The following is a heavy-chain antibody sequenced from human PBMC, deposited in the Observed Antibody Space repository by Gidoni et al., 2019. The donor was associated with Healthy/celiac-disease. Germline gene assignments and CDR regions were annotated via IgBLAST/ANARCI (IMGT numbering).Heavy chain of an antibody. D-gene: IGHD4-17*01. J-gene: IGHJ4*02. CDR1: GGSISSGDYY. CDR3: ARGDYGDYGICNY. V-gene: IGHV4-31*03. Sequence: QVQLQESGPGLVKPSQTLSLTCTVSGGSISSGDYYWTWIRQHPGKGLEWVGSIYYRGSTYYNPSLKSRVTISVDTSKSQFSLKLSSVTDADTAVYYCARGDYGDYGICNYWGQGTLVTVSS. CDR2: IYYRGST.